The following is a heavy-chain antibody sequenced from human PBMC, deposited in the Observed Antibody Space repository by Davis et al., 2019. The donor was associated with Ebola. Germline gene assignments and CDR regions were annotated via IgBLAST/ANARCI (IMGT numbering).Heavy chain of an antibody. V-gene: IGHV3-23*01. CDR1: GFTFSSYA. Sequence: GGSLRLSCAGSGFTFSSYAMSWVRQAPGKGLEWVSSISGSDVNTHYADSVKGRFTISRDNAKNSLYLQMNSLRAEDTAVYYCARSSIAARPGYYYGMDVWGQGTTVTVSS. J-gene: IGHJ6*02. CDR3: ARSSIAARPGYYYGMDV. CDR2: ISGSDVNT. D-gene: IGHD6-6*01.